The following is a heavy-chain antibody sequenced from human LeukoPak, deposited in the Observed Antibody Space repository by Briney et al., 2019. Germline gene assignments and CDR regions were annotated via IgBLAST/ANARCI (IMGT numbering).Heavy chain of an antibody. CDR1: GFTFSSYS. CDR3: ARDSHPEYSGYDYNWFDP. V-gene: IGHV3-20*04. J-gene: IGHJ5*02. CDR2: INWNGGST. Sequence: GGSLRLSCAASGFTFSSYSMNWVRQAPGKGLEWVSGINWNGGSTGYADSVKGRFTISRDNAKNSLYLQMNSLRAEDTAVYYCARDSHPEYSGYDYNWFDPWGQGTLVTVSS. D-gene: IGHD5-12*01.